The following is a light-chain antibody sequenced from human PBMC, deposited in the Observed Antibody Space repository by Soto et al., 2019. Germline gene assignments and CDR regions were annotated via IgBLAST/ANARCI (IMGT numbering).Light chain of an antibody. V-gene: IGKV1-17*01. CDR1: QDIRNE. CDR2: AAS. CDR3: LQHNDYPPT. Sequence: DIQMTQSPSSLSASVGDRVTITCRASQDIRNELGWYQQKPGKAPKRMIYAASSLQSGVPSRFSGRGSGTEVTHTISSLQPEDYATDYCLQHNDYPPTFGQGTKEEI. J-gene: IGKJ1*01.